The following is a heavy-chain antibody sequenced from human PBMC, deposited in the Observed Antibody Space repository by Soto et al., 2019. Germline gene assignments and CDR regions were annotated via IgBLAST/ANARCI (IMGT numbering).Heavy chain of an antibody. J-gene: IGHJ5*02. V-gene: IGHV1-69*13. Sequence: ASVKVSCKASGGTFSSYAISWGRQAPGQGLEWMGGMIPIFGTANYAQKFQGRVTITADESTSTAYMELSSLRSEDTAVYYCASGAPRSLRRYCSGGSCYRVMNWFDPWGQGTLVTVSS. D-gene: IGHD2-15*01. CDR3: ASGAPRSLRRYCSGGSCYRVMNWFDP. CDR1: GGTFSSYA. CDR2: MIPIFGTA.